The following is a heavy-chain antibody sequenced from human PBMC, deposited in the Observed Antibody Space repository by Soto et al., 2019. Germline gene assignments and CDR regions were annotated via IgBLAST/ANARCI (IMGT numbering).Heavy chain of an antibody. J-gene: IGHJ4*02. CDR2: IDYNDGTT. V-gene: IGHV3-23*01. CDR1: GFIFRSYA. D-gene: IGHD6-19*01. CDR3: AKDATSTSGWYHFDN. Sequence: QTGRSLRPSWSDSGFIFRSYAMGWGRQVPGKGLEWVSVIDYNDGTTYYADSVKGRFTITSDNSKSTLYLQMNSLRPEDTAVYYCAKDATSTSGWYHFDNWGQGALVTVSS.